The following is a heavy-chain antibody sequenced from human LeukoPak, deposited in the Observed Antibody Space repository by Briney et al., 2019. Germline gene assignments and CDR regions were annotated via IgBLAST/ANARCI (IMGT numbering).Heavy chain of an antibody. V-gene: IGHV3-30-3*01. D-gene: IGHD3-22*01. CDR1: GFTFSSYA. CDR3: AREILYYDSSGYFDY. CDR2: ISYDGSNK. J-gene: IGHJ4*02. Sequence: GGSLRLSCAASGFTFSSYAMHWVRQAPGKGLEWVAVISYDGSNKYYADSVKGRFTISRDNSKNTLYLQMNSLRAEDTAVYYCAREILYYDSSGYFDYWGQGTLVTVSS.